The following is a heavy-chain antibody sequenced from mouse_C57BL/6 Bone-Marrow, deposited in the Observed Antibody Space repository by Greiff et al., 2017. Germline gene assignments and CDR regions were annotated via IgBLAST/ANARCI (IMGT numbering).Heavy chain of an antibody. CDR1: GYTFTDYE. CDR2: IDPETGGT. V-gene: IGHV1-15*01. CDR3: TMGVTTVVSFDY. D-gene: IGHD1-1*01. J-gene: IGHJ2*01. Sequence: VQLQQSGAELVRPGASVTLSCKASGYTFTDYEMHWVKQTPVHGLEWIGAIDPETGGTAYNQKFKGKAILTADKSSSTAYMELRSLTSEDSAVDYCTMGVTTVVSFDYWGQGTTLTVSS.